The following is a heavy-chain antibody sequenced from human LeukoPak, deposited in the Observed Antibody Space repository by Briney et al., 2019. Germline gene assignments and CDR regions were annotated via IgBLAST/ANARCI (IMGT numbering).Heavy chain of an antibody. CDR1: GFMFSGSG. CDR3: ASWRDSSGYYYDYYFDY. Sequence: PGTSLRLSCAASGFMFSGSGMHWVRQAPGKELEWLSLIWYDGSNKYYADSVKGRFTISRDNSKNTLYLQMNSLRAEDTAVYYCASWRDSSGYYYDYYFDYWGQGTLVTVSS. CDR2: IWYDGSNK. V-gene: IGHV3-33*01. D-gene: IGHD3-22*01. J-gene: IGHJ4*02.